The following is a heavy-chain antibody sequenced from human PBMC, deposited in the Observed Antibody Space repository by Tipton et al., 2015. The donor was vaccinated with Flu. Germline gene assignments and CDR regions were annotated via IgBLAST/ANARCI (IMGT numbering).Heavy chain of an antibody. CDR1: GSSIGGSYC. V-gene: IGHV4-38-2*02. D-gene: IGHD2-15*01. J-gene: IGHJ4*02. Sequence: TLSLTCSVSGSSIGGSYCWGWIRQPAGEGLEWIGRIYHSGSTYYNPSLKSRVTISVDTSKNQFSLKLSSVTAADTAVYYCARAYCSGGSCYYVDYWGQGTLVTVSS. CDR3: ARAYCSGGSCYYVDY. CDR2: IYHSGST.